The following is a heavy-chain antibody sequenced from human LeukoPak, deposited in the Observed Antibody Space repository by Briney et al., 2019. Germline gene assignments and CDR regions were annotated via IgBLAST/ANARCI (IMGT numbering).Heavy chain of an antibody. CDR1: GLTLSRYV. Sequence: GGSLRLSCASSGLTLSRYVMGWVRQAPGKGLEWVAVSSYDGNNHYYPDSVKGRFTVSRDNSKNTLYLQMNGLRPEDTAVYYCARYLEGFDYWGQGALVTVSS. J-gene: IGHJ4*02. CDR3: ARYLEGFDY. V-gene: IGHV3-30-3*01. CDR2: SSYDGNNH.